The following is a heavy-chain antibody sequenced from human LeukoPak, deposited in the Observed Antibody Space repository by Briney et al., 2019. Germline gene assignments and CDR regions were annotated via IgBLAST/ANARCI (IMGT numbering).Heavy chain of an antibody. CDR1: GGTFSSYA. CDR3: ARDLGGTFSYWYFDL. CDR2: IIPIFGTA. Sequence: ASVKVSCRASGGTFSSYAISWVRQAPGQGLEWMGRIIPIFGTANYAQKFQGRVTITTDESTSTAYMELSSLRSEDTAVYYCARDLGGTFSYWYFDLWGRGTLSLSPQ. D-gene: IGHD3-10*01. V-gene: IGHV1-69*05. J-gene: IGHJ2*01.